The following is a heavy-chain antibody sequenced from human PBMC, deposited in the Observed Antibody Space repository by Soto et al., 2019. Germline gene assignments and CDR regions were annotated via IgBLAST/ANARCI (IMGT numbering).Heavy chain of an antibody. D-gene: IGHD3-22*01. CDR2: IRSKANSYAT. J-gene: IGHJ4*02. V-gene: IGHV3-73*01. Sequence: GGSLRLSCAASGFTFSGSAMHWVRQASGKGLEWVGRIRSKANSYATAYAASVKGRFTISRDDSKNTAYLQMNSLKTEDTAVYYCTRSYDSSGYYFRLYWGQGTLVTVSS. CDR3: TRSYDSSGYYFRLY. CDR1: GFTFSGSA.